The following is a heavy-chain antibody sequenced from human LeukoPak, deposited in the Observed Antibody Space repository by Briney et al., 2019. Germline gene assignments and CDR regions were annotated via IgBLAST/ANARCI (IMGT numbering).Heavy chain of an antibody. CDR2: ISYDGSNK. Sequence: GGSLRLSCAASGFTFSSYGIHWVRQAPGKGLEWVAVISYDGSNKYYADSVKGRFTISRDNSKNTLYLQMNSLRAEDTAVYYCAKDSTYYYDSSGYYYEYYYYGMDVWGQGTTVTVS. V-gene: IGHV3-30*18. D-gene: IGHD3-22*01. CDR3: AKDSTYYYDSSGYYYEYYYYGMDV. J-gene: IGHJ6*02. CDR1: GFTFSSYG.